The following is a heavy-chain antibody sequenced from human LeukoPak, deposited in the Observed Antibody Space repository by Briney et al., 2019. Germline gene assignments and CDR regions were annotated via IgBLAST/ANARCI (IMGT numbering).Heavy chain of an antibody. Sequence: ASVKVSCKASGYTFTSYGISWVRQAPGQGLEWMGWISAYNGNTNYAQKLQGRVTMTTDTSTSTAYMELRSLRSDDTAVYYCARDSLTQIVPADPDYWGQGTLVTVSS. J-gene: IGHJ4*02. CDR2: ISAYNGNT. CDR1: GYTFTSYG. D-gene: IGHD2-2*01. CDR3: ARDSLTQIVPADPDY. V-gene: IGHV1-18*01.